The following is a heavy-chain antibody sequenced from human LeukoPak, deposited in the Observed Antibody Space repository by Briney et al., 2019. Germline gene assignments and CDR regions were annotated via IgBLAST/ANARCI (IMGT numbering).Heavy chain of an antibody. D-gene: IGHD3-10*01. CDR2: IYYSGST. V-gene: IGHV4-59*01. J-gene: IGHJ5*02. Sequence: PSETPSLTCTVSGGSINNYYWSWIRQPPGKGPEWIGYIYYSGSTNYNSSLKSRVTISVDTSKNQFSLKLSSVTTADTAVYYCAKYYYGSGYNWFDPWGQGTLVTVSS. CDR1: GGSINNYY. CDR3: AKYYYGSGYNWFDP.